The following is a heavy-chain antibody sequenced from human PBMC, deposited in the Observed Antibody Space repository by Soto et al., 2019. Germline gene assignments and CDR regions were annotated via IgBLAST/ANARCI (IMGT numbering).Heavy chain of an antibody. CDR3: AKGWFGELLGYFDY. Sequence: VQLVESGGVVVQPGGSLRLSCAASGFTFDDYAMHWVRQAPGKGLEWVSLISWDGGSTYYADSVKGRFTISRDNSKNSLYLQMNSLRAEDTALYYCAKGWFGELLGYFDYWGQGTLVTVSS. CDR1: GFTFDDYA. J-gene: IGHJ4*02. V-gene: IGHV3-43D*04. CDR2: ISWDGGST. D-gene: IGHD3-10*01.